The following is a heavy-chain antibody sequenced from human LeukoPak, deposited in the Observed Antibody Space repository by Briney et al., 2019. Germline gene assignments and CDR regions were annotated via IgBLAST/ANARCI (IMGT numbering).Heavy chain of an antibody. J-gene: IGHJ6*02. CDR2: ISAYNGNT. D-gene: IGHD2-21*02. V-gene: IGHV1-18*01. CDR3: AREDCGGDCYSYYYYYGMDV. CDR1: GYTFTSYG. Sequence: ASVKVSCKASGYTFTSYGISWVRQAPGQGLEWMGWISAYNGNTNYAQKFQGRVTITADESTSTAYMELSSLRSEDTAVYYCAREDCGGDCYSYYYYYGMDVWGQGTTVTVSS.